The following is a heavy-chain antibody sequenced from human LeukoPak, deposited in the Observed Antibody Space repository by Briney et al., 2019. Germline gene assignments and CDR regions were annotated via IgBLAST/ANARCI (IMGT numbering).Heavy chain of an antibody. V-gene: IGHV3-74*01. CDR1: GFAFSNYW. D-gene: IGHD5-24*01. J-gene: IGHJ4*02. CDR3: ARDGDGYNFDF. Sequence: GGSLRLSCAASGFAFSNYWMHWVRQVPGKGLVWVSRITRDGSYANYADSVKGRFTFSRDNARNTLYLQMNSMRAEDTAVYYCARDGDGYNFDFWGQGALVTVSS. CDR2: ITRDGSYA.